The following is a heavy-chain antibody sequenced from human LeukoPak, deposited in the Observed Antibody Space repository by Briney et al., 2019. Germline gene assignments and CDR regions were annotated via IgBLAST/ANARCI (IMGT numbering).Heavy chain of an antibody. V-gene: IGHV4-39*01. CDR3: ARQGSSGWYRY. CDR1: GGSISSYY. Sequence: NPSETLSLTCTVSGGSISSYYWGWIRQPPGKGLEWIGSIYYSGSTYYNPSLKSRVTISVDTSKNQFSLKLSSVTAADTAVYYCARQGSSGWYRYWGQGTLVTVSS. J-gene: IGHJ4*02. D-gene: IGHD6-19*01. CDR2: IYYSGST.